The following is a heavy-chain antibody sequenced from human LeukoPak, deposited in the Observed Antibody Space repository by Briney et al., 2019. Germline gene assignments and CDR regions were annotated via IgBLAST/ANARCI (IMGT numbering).Heavy chain of an antibody. J-gene: IGHJ1*01. Sequence: PSETLSLTCTVSGGSISSSSYYWGWIRQPPGKGLEWIGSIYYSGSTYYNPSLKSRVTISVDKSKNQFSLKLSSVTAADTAVYYCARRGTGSRMLVGATRPYFQHWGQGTLVTVSS. CDR2: IYYSGST. D-gene: IGHD1-26*01. CDR1: GGSISSSSYY. V-gene: IGHV4-39*07. CDR3: ARRGTGSRMLVGATRPYFQH.